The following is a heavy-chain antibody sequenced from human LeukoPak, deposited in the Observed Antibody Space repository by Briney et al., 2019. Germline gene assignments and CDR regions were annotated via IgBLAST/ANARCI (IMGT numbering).Heavy chain of an antibody. Sequence: GGSLRLSCATSGFTLSSYSMNWVRQAPGKGLEWVAYISSGSTTIYYADSVKGRFTISRDNAENSLYLQMNSLRAGDTAVYYCARDVEQWLVRVYYFDYWGQGTLVTVSS. J-gene: IGHJ4*02. CDR1: GFTLSSYS. V-gene: IGHV3-48*01. CDR3: ARDVEQWLVRVYYFDY. D-gene: IGHD6-19*01. CDR2: ISSGSTTI.